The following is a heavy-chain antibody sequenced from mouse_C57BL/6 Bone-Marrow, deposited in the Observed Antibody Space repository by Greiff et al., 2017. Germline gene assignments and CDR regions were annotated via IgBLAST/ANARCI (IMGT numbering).Heavy chain of an antibody. J-gene: IGHJ3*01. CDR3: ARTYYGSSFFAY. D-gene: IGHD1-1*01. V-gene: IGHV1-53*01. CDR2: INPSNGGT. Sequence: QVQLQQPGTELVKPGASVKLSCKASGYTFTSYWMHWVKQRPGQGLEWIGNINPSNGGTNYNEQVKSKATLTVDKSSSTTYMQHSSLTTEDSAVYYCARTYYGSSFFAYWGQGTLGTVSA. CDR1: GYTFTSYW.